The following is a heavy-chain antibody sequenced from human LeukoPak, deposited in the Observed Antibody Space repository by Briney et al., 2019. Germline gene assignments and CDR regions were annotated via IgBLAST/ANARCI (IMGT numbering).Heavy chain of an antibody. D-gene: IGHD3-22*01. Sequence: SETLSLTCTVSGGSISSSSYYWGWVRQPPGKGLEWIGSIYYSGSTYYSPSLKSRIAMSVDTSKNQFSLKLSSVTAADTAVYYCAGWPYYESSGYEDYWGQGTLVTVSS. CDR3: AGWPYYESSGYEDY. CDR2: IYYSGST. CDR1: GGSISSSSYY. J-gene: IGHJ4*02. V-gene: IGHV4-39*01.